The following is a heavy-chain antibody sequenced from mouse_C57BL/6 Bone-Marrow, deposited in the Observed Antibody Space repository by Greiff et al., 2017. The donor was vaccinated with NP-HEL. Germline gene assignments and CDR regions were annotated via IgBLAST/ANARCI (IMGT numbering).Heavy chain of an antibody. CDR1: GYTFTSYG. D-gene: IGHD1-1*01. CDR3: ARWDYYGSSYAMDY. V-gene: IGHV1-81*01. J-gene: IGHJ4*01. CDR2: IYPRSGNT. Sequence: QVQLQQSGAELARPGASVKLSCKASGYTFTSYGISWVKQRTGQGLEWIGEIYPRSGNTYYTEKFKGKATLTADKSSSTAYMELRSLTSEDSAVYFCARWDYYGSSYAMDYWGQGTSVTVSS.